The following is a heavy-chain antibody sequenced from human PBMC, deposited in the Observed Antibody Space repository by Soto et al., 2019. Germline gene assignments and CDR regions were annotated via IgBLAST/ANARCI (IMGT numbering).Heavy chain of an antibody. CDR3: ARARRLRDGYSWGYYGMEV. D-gene: IGHD4-4*01. Sequence: VNPSSKAPRYANTCNSRHSPQHAPKQGLEWMGWINPNSGGTNYAQKFQGRVTMTRDTSISTAYMELSRLRSDDTAVYYCARARRLRDGYSWGYYGMEVWGQGTTVTVSS. CDR1: RYANTCNS. CDR2: INPNSGGT. V-gene: IGHV1-2*02. J-gene: IGHJ6*01.